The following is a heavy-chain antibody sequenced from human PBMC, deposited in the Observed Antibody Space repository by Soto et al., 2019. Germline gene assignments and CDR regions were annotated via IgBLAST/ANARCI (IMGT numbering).Heavy chain of an antibody. CDR2: INAGNGNT. CDR1: GYTFTSYA. Sequence: SCKASGYTFTSYAMHWVRQAPGQRLEWMGWINAGNGNTKYSQKFQGRVTITRDTSASTAYMELSSLRSEDTAVYYCAIGGGDCYRPWCYGMDVWGQGTTVTVSS. J-gene: IGHJ6*02. D-gene: IGHD2-21*02. CDR3: AIGGGDCYRPWCYGMDV. V-gene: IGHV1-3*01.